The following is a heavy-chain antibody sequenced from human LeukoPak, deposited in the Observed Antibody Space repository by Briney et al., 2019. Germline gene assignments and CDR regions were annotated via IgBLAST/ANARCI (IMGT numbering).Heavy chain of an antibody. Sequence: ASVKVSCKASGYTFTSYGISWVRQAPGQGLEWMGWISAYNGNTNYAQKLQGRVTMTTDTSTSTAYMELRSLRSDDTAVYYCARDAGAFPPPGHYFDYWGQGTLVTVSS. V-gene: IGHV1-18*01. CDR2: ISAYNGNT. CDR1: GYTFTSYG. D-gene: IGHD1-26*01. CDR3: ARDAGAFPPPGHYFDY. J-gene: IGHJ4*02.